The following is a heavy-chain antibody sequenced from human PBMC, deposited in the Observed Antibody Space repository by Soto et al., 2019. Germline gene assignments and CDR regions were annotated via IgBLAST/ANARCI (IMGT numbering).Heavy chain of an antibody. CDR2: ISQDGNEK. J-gene: IGHJ4*02. D-gene: IGHD6-19*01. CDR1: GFAFSTYW. Sequence: EVQLVESGGGLVQPGGSLRLSCAASGFAFSTYWMSWVRQAPGKGPEWVAIISQDGNEKYYVDSVKGRFTIASDNAKIALYFHMNILRADDTSVYYCARDRRSSGPFDYWGEGTLVTVSS. V-gene: IGHV3-7*01. CDR3: ARDRRSSGPFDY.